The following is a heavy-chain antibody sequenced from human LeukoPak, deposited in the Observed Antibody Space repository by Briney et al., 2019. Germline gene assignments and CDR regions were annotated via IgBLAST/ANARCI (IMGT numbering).Heavy chain of an antibody. CDR3: ARGGAGTAYYGWDFFRFDY. CDR2: INPNSGVT. CDR1: GYTFTGHF. J-gene: IGHJ4*02. V-gene: IGHV1-2*02. Sequence: ASVKVSCKASGYTFTGHFMFWVRQGPGKGLECMAWINPNSGVTSYAQKFQGRVTLTRDTPINTAYMELSRLRSDDTALYYCARGGAGTAYYGWDFFRFDYWGQGTLVTVSS. D-gene: IGHD4-17*01.